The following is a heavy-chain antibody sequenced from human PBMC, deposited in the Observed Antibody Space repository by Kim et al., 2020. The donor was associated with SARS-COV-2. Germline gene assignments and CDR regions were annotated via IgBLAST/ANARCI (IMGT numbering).Heavy chain of an antibody. V-gene: IGHV3-20*01. CDR3: AWDPFKFVVPVGRRGYYYCYGLDV. J-gene: IGHJ6*02. CDR2: INWYGGSR. CDR1: GFTFDEHG. D-gene: IGHD2-2*01. Sequence: GGSLRLSCEASGFTFDEHGISWVRQVLGKGPEWLSGINWYGGSRGYADSVKGRFAISRDNAKNSLYLQMNSLRAEDTTLYHCAWDPFKFVVPVGRRGYYYCYGLDVWRRGTSFTVSS.